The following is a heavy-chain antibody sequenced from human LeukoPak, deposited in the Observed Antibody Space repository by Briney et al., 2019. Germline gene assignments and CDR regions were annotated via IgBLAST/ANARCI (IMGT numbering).Heavy chain of an antibody. V-gene: IGHV1-24*01. CDR3: ATSAPTYKSSCYCFSTCFDP. CDR2: FDPADGET. CDR1: VYILPELS. D-gene: IGHD3-22*01. Sequence: GASVKVSCKVSVYILPELSMHRLRQAPGKGRAWMGGFDPADGETSDAQKLQGRVTMTEDTSTDTDYMELSSLRSEDTGVYYCATSAPTYKSSCYCFSTCFDPWGQRTLVSV. J-gene: IGHJ5*02.